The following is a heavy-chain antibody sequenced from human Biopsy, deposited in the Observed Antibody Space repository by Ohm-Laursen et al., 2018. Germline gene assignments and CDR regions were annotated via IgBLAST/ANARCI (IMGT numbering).Heavy chain of an antibody. CDR3: ARDPLNGHKDFDF. Sequence: ASVKASRKASSYTFTDYNIHWMRQPPGQGLEWLGYINCKTGATNYAQKFQGTVTMTRDTSISTAYLALGSLRSADTAIYYCARDPLNGHKDFDFWGQGSLVTVSS. CDR1: SYTFTDYN. V-gene: IGHV1-2*02. D-gene: IGHD2-8*01. CDR2: INCKTGAT. J-gene: IGHJ4*02.